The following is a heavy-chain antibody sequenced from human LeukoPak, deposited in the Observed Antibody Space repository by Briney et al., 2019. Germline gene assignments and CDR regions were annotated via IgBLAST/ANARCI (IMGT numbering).Heavy chain of an antibody. V-gene: IGHV3-53*01. CDR3: ARPRIWFGNTLEDY. D-gene: IGHD3-10*01. Sequence: GGSLRLSCAASGFTVSSNYMSWVRQAPGKGLEWVSVIYSGVSTYYADSVKGRFTISRDNSKKTLYLQMNSLRAEDTAVYYCARPRIWFGNTLEDYWGQGTLVTVSS. J-gene: IGHJ4*02. CDR2: IYSGVST. CDR1: GFTVSSNY.